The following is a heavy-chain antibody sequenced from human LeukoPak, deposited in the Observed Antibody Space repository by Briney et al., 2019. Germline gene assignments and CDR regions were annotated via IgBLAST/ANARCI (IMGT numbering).Heavy chain of an antibody. V-gene: IGHV4-59*08. CDR2: IYYSGST. CDR1: GGSISTYY. J-gene: IGHJ5*02. Sequence: KASETLSLTCIVSGGSISTYYWSWIRQPPGKGLEWIGYIYYSGSTNYNPSLKSRVTISLDTSKNQFSLKLSSVTAADTAVYYCARQEPIDYGVSQRYNWFDPWGQGTLVTVSS. CDR3: ARQEPIDYGVSQRYNWFDP. D-gene: IGHD4-17*01.